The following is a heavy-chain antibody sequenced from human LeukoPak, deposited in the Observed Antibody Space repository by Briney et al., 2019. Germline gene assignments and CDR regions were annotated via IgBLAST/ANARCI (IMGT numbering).Heavy chain of an antibody. D-gene: IGHD4-17*01. CDR1: GGSISSYY. J-gene: IGHJ4*02. CDR3: ARGSRDYEAGDYSY. Sequence: PSETLSLTCTVSGGSISSYYWSWIRQPPGKGLEWIGYIYYSGSTNYNPSLKSRVTISVDTSKNQFSLKLSSVTAADTAVYYCARGSRDYEAGDYSYWGQGTLVTVSS. CDR2: IYYSGST. V-gene: IGHV4-59*01.